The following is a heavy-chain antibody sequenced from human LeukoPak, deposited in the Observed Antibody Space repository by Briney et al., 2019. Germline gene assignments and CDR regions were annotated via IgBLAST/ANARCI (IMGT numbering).Heavy chain of an antibody. Sequence: GGSLRLSCAASGFTFSSYAMSWVRQAAGKVLEWVSAISGSGGSTYYADSVKGRFTISRDNSKNTLYLQVNSLRAEDTAVYYCAKVVYGDYVDYWGQGTLVTVSS. V-gene: IGHV3-23*01. CDR2: ISGSGGST. CDR1: GFTFSSYA. J-gene: IGHJ4*02. CDR3: AKVVYGDYVDY. D-gene: IGHD4-17*01.